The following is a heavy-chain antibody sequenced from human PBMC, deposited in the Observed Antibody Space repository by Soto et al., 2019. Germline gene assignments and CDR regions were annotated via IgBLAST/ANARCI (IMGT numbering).Heavy chain of an antibody. D-gene: IGHD3-3*01. CDR2: IYYRGST. V-gene: IGHV4-61*01. CDR3: ARVTIFGVVITNYYYYGMDV. Sequence: SETLSLTCTVSGGSVSSGSYYWSRIRQPPGKRQEWIGYIYYRGSTNYKPSLKSRVTILVDTSKFQFSLKLSSVTAAGTAVYYCARVTIFGVVITNYYYYGMDVWGQGTTVS. CDR1: GGSVSSGSYY. J-gene: IGHJ6*02.